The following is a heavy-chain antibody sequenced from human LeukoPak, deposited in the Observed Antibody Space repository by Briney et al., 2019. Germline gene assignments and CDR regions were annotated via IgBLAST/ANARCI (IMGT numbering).Heavy chain of an antibody. D-gene: IGHD4-17*01. V-gene: IGHV3-23*01. CDR2: ISGRGDST. CDR3: AKDSERYGVLEY. J-gene: IGHJ4*02. CDR1: GFTFSSHA. Sequence: PGGSLRLSCEASGFTFSSHAVTWVRQGPGKGLEWASTISGRGDSTFYADSVKGRFTISRDNSKNTVYLQLNNLRDEDTAVYYCAKDSERYGVLEYWGQGTLVSVSA.